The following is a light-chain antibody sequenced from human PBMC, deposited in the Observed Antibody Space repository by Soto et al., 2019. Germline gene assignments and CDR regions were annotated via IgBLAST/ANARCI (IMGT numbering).Light chain of an antibody. V-gene: IGKV1-39*01. Sequence: DIQMTQSPSSLSASVGDRVTITCRASQSISNYLNWFQRRPGKAPKLLIYTASSLRSGVPSRFSGSGSGTDFTLTISSLQPEDFATYYCQQSYSLPLTFGGGTKVEIQ. CDR3: QQSYSLPLT. J-gene: IGKJ4*01. CDR1: QSISNY. CDR2: TAS.